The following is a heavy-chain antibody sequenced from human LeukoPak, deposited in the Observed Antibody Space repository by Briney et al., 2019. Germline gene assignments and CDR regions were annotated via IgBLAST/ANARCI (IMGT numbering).Heavy chain of an antibody. J-gene: IGHJ5*02. CDR1: EFTFSNYA. V-gene: IGHV3-23*01. CDR2: IRAGGGST. D-gene: IGHD3-10*01. CDR3: AKDGGSGMGFDP. Sequence: GGCLRLSCAASEFTFSNYAMTWVRQAPGKGLEWVSGIRAGGGSTNLADSVRGRFTLSTDNSKNTLYLQMNSLRAEDAAIYYCAKDGGSGMGFDPWGQGTLVTVSS.